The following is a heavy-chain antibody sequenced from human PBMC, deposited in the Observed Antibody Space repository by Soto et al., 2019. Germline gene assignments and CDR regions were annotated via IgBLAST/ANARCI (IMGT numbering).Heavy chain of an antibody. CDR1: GFTFSTYW. CDR2: INTDGSTT. CDR3: ARGELGPWYFDL. V-gene: IGHV3-74*01. D-gene: IGHD1-7*01. J-gene: IGHJ2*01. Sequence: GGSLRLSCAASGFTFSTYWVHWVRQAPGKGLVWVSRINTDGSTTSYADSVKGRFTISRDNAKNTLYLQMNSLRADDTAVYYCARGELGPWYFDLWGRGTLVTVSS.